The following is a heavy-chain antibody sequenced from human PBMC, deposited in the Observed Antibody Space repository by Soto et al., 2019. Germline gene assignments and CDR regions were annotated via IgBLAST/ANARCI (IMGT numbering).Heavy chain of an antibody. CDR1: GYTFTSYG. V-gene: IGHV1-18*01. D-gene: IGHD4-17*01. CDR3: ARDPQKDYGEDAFDI. Sequence: DSVKVSCKASGYTFTSYGISWVRQAPGQGLEWMGWISAYNGNTNYAQKLQGRVTMTTDTSTSTAYMELRSLRSDDTAVYYCARDPQKDYGEDAFDIWGQVTMVTFSS. J-gene: IGHJ3*02. CDR2: ISAYNGNT.